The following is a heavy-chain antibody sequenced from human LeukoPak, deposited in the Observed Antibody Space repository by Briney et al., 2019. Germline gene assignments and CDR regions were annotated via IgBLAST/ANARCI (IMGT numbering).Heavy chain of an antibody. D-gene: IGHD2-21*02. J-gene: IGHJ5*02. V-gene: IGHV4-39*07. CDR2: IYYSGST. CDR3: ARAGAAYCGGDCYGWFDP. CDR1: GGSISSSSYY. Sequence: PSETLSLTCTVSGGSISSSSYYWGWIRQPPGKGLEWIGSIYYSGSTYYNPSLKSRVTMSVDTSKNQFSLKLSSVTAADTAVYYCARAGAAYCGGDCYGWFDPWGQGTLVTVSS.